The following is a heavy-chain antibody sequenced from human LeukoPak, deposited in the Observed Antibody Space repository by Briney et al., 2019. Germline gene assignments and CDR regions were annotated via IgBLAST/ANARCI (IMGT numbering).Heavy chain of an antibody. V-gene: IGHV3-23*01. CDR2: ISGSGGST. CDR3: AKDRAIVVVPAAMDY. CDR1: GFTFSSYA. Sequence: GGSLRLSCAASGFTFSSYAMSWVRQAPGKGLEWVSAISGSGGSTYYADSVKGRFTISRDNSKNTLYLQMNSLRAEDTAVNYCAKDRAIVVVPAAMDYWGQGTLVTVSS. J-gene: IGHJ4*02. D-gene: IGHD2-2*01.